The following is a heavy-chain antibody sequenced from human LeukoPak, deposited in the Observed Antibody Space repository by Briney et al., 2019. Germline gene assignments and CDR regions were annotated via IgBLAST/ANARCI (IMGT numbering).Heavy chain of an antibody. D-gene: IGHD3-16*02. CDR1: GFTFSDYY. CDR3: ARAPNYDYVWGSFRFSPRRGNYFAY. V-gene: IGHV3-11*04. CDR2: ISSSGSTI. J-gene: IGHJ4*02. Sequence: GGSLRLSCAASGFTFSDYYMSWIRQAPGKGLEWVSYISSSGSTIYYADSVKGRFTISRDNAKNSLYLQMNSLRAEDTAVYYCARAPNYDYVWGSFRFSPRRGNYFAYWGQGTLVTVSS.